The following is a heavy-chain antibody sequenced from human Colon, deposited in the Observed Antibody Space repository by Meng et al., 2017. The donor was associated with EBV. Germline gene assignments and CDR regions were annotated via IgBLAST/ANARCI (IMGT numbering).Heavy chain of an antibody. CDR1: GGSITSTSSD. V-gene: IGHV4-39*07. CDR3: VISSHN. Sequence: QLHLQESGPGWVRPSETLSLTCTISGGSITSTSSDWGWVRQPPGKGLEWIGSIYYRGSTNYNPSLKSRISMSVDMSKNQFSLKVNSVTAADTAIYYCVISSHNWGQGTLVTVSS. D-gene: IGHD3-3*02. J-gene: IGHJ4*02. CDR2: IYYRGST.